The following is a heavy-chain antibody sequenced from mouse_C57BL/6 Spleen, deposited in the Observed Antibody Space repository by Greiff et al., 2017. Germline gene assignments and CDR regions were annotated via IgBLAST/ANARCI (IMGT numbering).Heavy chain of an antibody. V-gene: IGHV1-85*01. CDR1: GYTFTSYD. J-gene: IGHJ1*03. CDR3: ARRGISTGNWYFDV. Sequence: VKLVESGPELVKPGASVKLSCKASGYTFTSYDINWVKQRPGQGLEWIGWIYPRDGSTKYNEKFKGKATLTVDTSSSTAYMELHSLTSEDSAVYFCARRGISTGNWYFDVWGTGTTVTVSS. CDR2: IYPRDGST. D-gene: IGHD1-1*01.